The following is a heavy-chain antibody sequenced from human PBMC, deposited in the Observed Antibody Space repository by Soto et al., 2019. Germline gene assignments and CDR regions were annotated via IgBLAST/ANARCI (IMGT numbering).Heavy chain of an antibody. CDR1: GYTFTTYD. Sequence: SVKVSCKASGYTFTTYDINWVRQAAGQGLVWMGWMNPNSGNRGYAQKFQGRVTMTRDTSISTAYMELSDLRSEDTAVYYCARGQYFSDSRGYDDYRGQGTQVTVS. CDR3: ARGQYFSDSRGYDDY. CDR2: MNPNSGNR. J-gene: IGHJ4*02. D-gene: IGHD3-22*01. V-gene: IGHV1-8*02.